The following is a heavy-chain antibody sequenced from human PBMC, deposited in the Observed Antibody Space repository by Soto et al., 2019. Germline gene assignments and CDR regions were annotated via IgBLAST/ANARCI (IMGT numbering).Heavy chain of an antibody. CDR2: IYPGDSDT. V-gene: IGHV5-51*01. D-gene: IGHD5-12*01. Sequence: PGESLKISCKGSGYSFTSYWIGWVRQMPGKGLEWMGIIYPGDSDTRYSPSFQGQVTISADKSISTAYLQWSSLKASDTAMYYCARQYVDGYHPKEAFDIWGQGTMVTVSS. J-gene: IGHJ3*02. CDR1: GYSFTSYW. CDR3: ARQYVDGYHPKEAFDI.